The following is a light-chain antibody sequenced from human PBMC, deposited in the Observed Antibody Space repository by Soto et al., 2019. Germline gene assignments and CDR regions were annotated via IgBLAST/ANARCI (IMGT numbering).Light chain of an antibody. CDR1: QSLVYSDGNTY. CDR2: KVS. V-gene: IGKV2D-30*01. CDR3: IKGTHWPLT. J-gene: IGKJ2*01. Sequence: DVVMTQSPLSLPVTLGQPASISCRSSQSLVYSDGNTYLNWFQQRPGQSPRRLIYKVSNWDSGATNRLWRSGSGTVSKLKISGVGAEDVGFYYPIKGTHWPLTFGKGTNMEFK.